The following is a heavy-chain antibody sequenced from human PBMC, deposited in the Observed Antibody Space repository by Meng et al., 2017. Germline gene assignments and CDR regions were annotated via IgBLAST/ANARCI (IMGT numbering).Heavy chain of an antibody. CDR2: INSDGSST. V-gene: IGHV3-74*01. CDR3: ARTYYYDSSGYYYYGMDV. J-gene: IGHJ6*02. CDR1: GFTFSSYE. Sequence: GESLKISCAASGFTFSSYEMNWVRQAPGKGLVWVSRINSDGSSTSYADSVKGRFTISRDNAKNTLYLQMNSLRAEDTAVYYCARTYYYDSSGYYYYGMDVWGQGTTVTVSS. D-gene: IGHD3-22*01.